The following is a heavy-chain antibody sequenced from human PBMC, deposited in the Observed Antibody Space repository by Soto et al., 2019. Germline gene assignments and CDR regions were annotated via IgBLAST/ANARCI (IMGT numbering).Heavy chain of an antibody. D-gene: IGHD6-19*01. CDR2: ISYDGSNK. J-gene: IGHJ4*02. CDR3: ARDLSGWYQGNIDY. V-gene: IGHV3-30-3*01. Sequence: GGSLRLSCAASAFTFSSYAMHWVRQAPGKGLEWVAVISYDGSNKYYADSVKGRFTISRDNSKNTLYLQMNSLRAEDTAVYYCARDLSGWYQGNIDYWRQGTLVTVSS. CDR1: AFTFSSYA.